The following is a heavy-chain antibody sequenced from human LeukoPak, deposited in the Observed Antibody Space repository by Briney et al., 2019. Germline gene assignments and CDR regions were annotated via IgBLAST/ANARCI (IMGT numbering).Heavy chain of an antibody. CDR3: ARMETAYYYGSGSPVGVDY. Sequence: SETLSLTCTVSGGSISSFYWSWIRQPPGKGLEWIGYIHYTGSTKYNPSLKGRVTISVGTSKNQFSLKLSSVTAADTAVYYCARMETAYYYGSGSPVGVDYWGQGTLVTVSS. CDR1: GGSISSFY. CDR2: IHYTGST. D-gene: IGHD3-10*01. V-gene: IGHV4-59*08. J-gene: IGHJ4*02.